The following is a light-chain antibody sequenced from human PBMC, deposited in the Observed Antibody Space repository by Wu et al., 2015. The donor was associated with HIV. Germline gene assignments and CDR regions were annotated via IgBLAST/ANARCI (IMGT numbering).Light chain of an antibody. CDR2: GAS. Sequence: EIVLTQSPGTLSLSPGERATLSCRASQSVGTNFLAWYQQKTGQAPRLLLYGASSRATDIPDRFSGSGSGTDFTLTISRLEPEDFAIYYCQHSGITFGQGTRLEIK. J-gene: IGKJ5*01. CDR3: QHSGIT. V-gene: IGKV3-20*01. CDR1: QSVGTNF.